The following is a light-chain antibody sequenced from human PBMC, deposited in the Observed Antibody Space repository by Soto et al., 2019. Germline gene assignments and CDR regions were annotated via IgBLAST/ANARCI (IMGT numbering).Light chain of an antibody. J-gene: IGKJ1*01. V-gene: IGKV3-20*01. Sequence: DIILTQSPATLSVSPGERATLSCRASRNVGTNLAWYQQKPGQAPRLLIYGASSRATGIPDRFSGSGSGTDFTLTISRLEPEDFAVYYCQQYGSSPPWTFGQGTKVEIK. CDR3: QQYGSSPPWT. CDR1: RNVGTN. CDR2: GAS.